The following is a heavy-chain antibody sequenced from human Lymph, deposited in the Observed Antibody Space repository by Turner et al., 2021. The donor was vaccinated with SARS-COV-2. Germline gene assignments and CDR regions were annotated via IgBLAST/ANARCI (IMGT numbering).Heavy chain of an antibody. CDR2: ISSSSSYI. D-gene: IGHD3-22*01. CDR1: GFTFSSYT. J-gene: IGHJ4*02. CDR3: ARERYDSSGSESYYFDY. V-gene: IGHV3-21*01. Sequence: EVQLVESGGGLVKPGGSLRLSCAASGFTFSSYTMNWVRQAPGKGLEWVSSISSSSSYIYYADSVKGRFTISRDNAKNSLYLQMNSLRAEDTAEYYCARERYDSSGSESYYFDYWGQGTLVTVSS.